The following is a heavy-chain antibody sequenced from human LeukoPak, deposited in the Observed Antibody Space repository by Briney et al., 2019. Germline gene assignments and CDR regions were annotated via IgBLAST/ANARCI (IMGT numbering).Heavy chain of an antibody. CDR2: INHSGST. D-gene: IGHD6-13*01. CDR1: GGSFSGYY. V-gene: IGHV4-34*01. J-gene: IGHJ5*02. Sequence: SETLSLTCAVYGGSFSGYYWSWIRQPPGKGLEWIGEINHSGSTNYNPSLKSRVTISVDTSKNQFSLKLSSVTAVDTAVYYCARGYSSSWFDPWGQGTLVTVSS. CDR3: ARGYSSSWFDP.